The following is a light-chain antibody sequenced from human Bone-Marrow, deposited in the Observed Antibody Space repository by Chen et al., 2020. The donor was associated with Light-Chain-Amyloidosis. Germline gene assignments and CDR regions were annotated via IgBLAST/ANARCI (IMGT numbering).Light chain of an antibody. Sequence: DSEVTQSTSSLRASVGDRVTITCRASQSIANYLNWYQQKPGKAPNLLIYDASSLQSGVPSRFRGSGSGTDFTLTINTLQPEDSATYFCQQSYGMPRAFGGGTKVEIK. J-gene: IGKJ4*01. V-gene: IGKV1-39*01. CDR1: QSIANY. CDR2: DAS. CDR3: QQSYGMPRA.